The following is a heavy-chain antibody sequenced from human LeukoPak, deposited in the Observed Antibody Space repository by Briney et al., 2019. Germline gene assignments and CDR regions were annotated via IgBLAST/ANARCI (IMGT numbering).Heavy chain of an antibody. D-gene: IGHD1-26*01. V-gene: IGHV1-69*05. CDR3: ARGGFGGSSSYFDY. J-gene: IGHJ4*02. CDR2: IIPIFGTA. CDR1: GGTFSSYA. Sequence: AASVKVSCKASGGTFSSYAISWVRQAPGQGLEWRGRIIPIFGTANYAQKFQGRVTITTDESTSTAYMELSSLRSEDTAVYYCARGGFGGSSSYFDYWGQGTLVTVSS.